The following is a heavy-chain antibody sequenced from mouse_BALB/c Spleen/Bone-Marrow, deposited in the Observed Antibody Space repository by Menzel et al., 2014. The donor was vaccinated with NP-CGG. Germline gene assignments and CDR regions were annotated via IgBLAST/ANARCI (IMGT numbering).Heavy chain of an antibody. Sequence: EVKLVESGAELVKPGASVKLSCTASGFDIKDTYMHWVKQRPEQGLEWIGRLDPANGNTKYDPKFQGKATITADTSSNTAYLQLSSLTSEDTAVYYCARWEYYAMDYWGQGTSVTVSS. J-gene: IGHJ4*01. CDR1: GFDIKDTY. CDR2: LDPANGNT. V-gene: IGHV14-3*02. CDR3: ARWEYYAMDY. D-gene: IGHD4-1*01.